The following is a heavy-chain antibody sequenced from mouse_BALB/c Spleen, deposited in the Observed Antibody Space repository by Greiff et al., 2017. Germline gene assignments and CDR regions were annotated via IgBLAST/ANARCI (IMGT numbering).Heavy chain of an antibody. CDR1: GYTFTSYW. D-gene: IGHD1-2*01. Sequence: DVQLQESGTVLARPGASVKMSCKASGYTFTSYWMHWVKQRPGQGLEWIGAIYPGNSDTSYNQKFKGKAKLTAVTSTSTAYMELSSLTNEDSAVYYGTREWDYYGSYYFDYWGQGTTLTVSS. CDR3: TREWDYYGSYYFDY. J-gene: IGHJ2*01. V-gene: IGHV1-5*01. CDR2: IYPGNSDT.